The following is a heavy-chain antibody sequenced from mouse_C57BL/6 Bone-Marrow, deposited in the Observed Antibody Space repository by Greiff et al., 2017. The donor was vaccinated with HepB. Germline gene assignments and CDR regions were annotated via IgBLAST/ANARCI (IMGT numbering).Heavy chain of an antibody. CDR1: GFTFSSYT. V-gene: IGHV5-9*01. D-gene: IGHD2-5*01. CDR3: ARHGKVYYSIPYFDY. CDR2: ISGGGGNT. Sequence: VQLKESGGGLVKPGGSLKLSCAASGFTFSSYTMSWVRQTPEKRLEWVATISGGGGNTYYPDSVKGRFTISRDNAKNTLYLQMSSLRSEDTALYYCARHGKVYYSIPYFDYWGQGTTLTVSS. J-gene: IGHJ2*01.